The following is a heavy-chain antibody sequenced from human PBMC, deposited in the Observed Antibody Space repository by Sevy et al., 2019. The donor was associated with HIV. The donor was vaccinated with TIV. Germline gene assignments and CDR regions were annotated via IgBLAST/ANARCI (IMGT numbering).Heavy chain of an antibody. CDR3: ARRNDFDI. CDR1: GGFINSDH. J-gene: IGHJ3*02. Sequence: SETLSLTCTVSGGFINSDHWNWIQQPPGKGLEWIGYVYYTGGTNYNPSLKNRVTISVDRTKNQFSLKLTSVTAADTAVYYCARRNDFDIWGQRTMVTVSS. CDR2: VYYTGGT. V-gene: IGHV4-59*08.